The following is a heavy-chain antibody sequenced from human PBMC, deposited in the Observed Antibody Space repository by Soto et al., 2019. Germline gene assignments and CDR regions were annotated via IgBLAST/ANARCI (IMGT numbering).Heavy chain of an antibody. CDR3: ARRLKDDSGSSPYYSASDV. V-gene: IGHV5-51*01. D-gene: IGHD2-15*01. CDR2: VYPVDSDT. J-gene: IGHJ6*04. Sequence: PVESLKISCQASGYTFSKYWIAWVRQIPWKGLEYVGIVYPVDSDTRYSPSFQGQVTISVDTSTSTAYMQWKSLKASDSAMYYCARRLKDDSGSSPYYSASDVWGRETTVTVSA. CDR1: GYTFSKYW.